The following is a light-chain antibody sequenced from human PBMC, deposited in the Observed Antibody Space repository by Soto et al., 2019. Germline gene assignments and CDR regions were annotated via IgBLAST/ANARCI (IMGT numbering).Light chain of an antibody. V-gene: IGKV3-15*01. CDR3: RQYSYRTPST. Sequence: TRCATKLTESPGERATLSCRARQSVRDNKAWYQQKPGQAPRLLIYSGSTRATGVPARFSSSGSGTEFSLTTISLLPAEYAAYYYRQYSYRTPSTFGQGTLLDVK. CDR1: QSVRDN. J-gene: IGKJ5*01. CDR2: SGS.